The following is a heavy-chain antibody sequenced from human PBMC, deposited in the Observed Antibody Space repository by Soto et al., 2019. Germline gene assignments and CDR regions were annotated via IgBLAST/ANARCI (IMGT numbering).Heavy chain of an antibody. Sequence: GGSLRLSCAASGFTFSTYAMNWVRQAPGKGLEWVSTISGSGGSTYYADSVKGRFTISRDNSKNTLYLQMNSLRAEDTAVYYCAKDQGSSWYEIDYWGQGTLVTVSS. CDR3: AKDQGSSWYEIDY. CDR2: ISGSGGST. J-gene: IGHJ4*02. D-gene: IGHD6-13*01. V-gene: IGHV3-23*01. CDR1: GFTFSTYA.